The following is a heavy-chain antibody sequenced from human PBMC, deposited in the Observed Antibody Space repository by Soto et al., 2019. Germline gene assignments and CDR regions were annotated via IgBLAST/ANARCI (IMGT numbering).Heavy chain of an antibody. CDR2: ISYDGSNK. CDR3: AKGLRSGKPYYYYAMDV. V-gene: IGHV3-30*18. D-gene: IGHD3-10*01. Sequence: VGSLRLSCEASGFIFSRYGMHWVRQAPGKGLEWVAVISYDGSNKYYAESVKGRFIISRDKSENTLYLQMNSLRAEDTAVYYCAKGLRSGKPYYYYAMDVWGQGTTVTVSS. J-gene: IGHJ6*02. CDR1: GFIFSRYG.